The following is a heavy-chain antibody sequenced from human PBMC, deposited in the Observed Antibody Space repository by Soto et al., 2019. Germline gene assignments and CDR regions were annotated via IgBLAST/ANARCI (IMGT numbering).Heavy chain of an antibody. CDR2: VYSSGTT. J-gene: IGHJ4*02. D-gene: IGHD3-10*01. V-gene: IGHV4-4*07. CDR1: GGSINSYW. Sequence: PSETLSLTCSVSGGSINSYWWSWIRQPAGKGLEWIGRVYSSGTTDYNPSLNSRATMSVETSKNQLSLKLSSVTAADTAVYCCARDIGSYAYGEGYWGQGIQVTVSS. CDR3: ARDIGSYAYGEGY.